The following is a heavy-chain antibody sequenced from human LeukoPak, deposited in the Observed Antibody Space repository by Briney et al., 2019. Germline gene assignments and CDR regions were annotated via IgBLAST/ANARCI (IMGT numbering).Heavy chain of an antibody. CDR3: ARYSARTTDSYYYYYYMDV. V-gene: IGHV1-2*02. D-gene: IGHD4-17*01. CDR2: INPNSGGT. Sequence: ASVKVSCKASGYTFTGYYMHWVRQAPGQGLEWMGWINPNSGGTNYAQKFQGRVTMTRDTSISTAYMELSRLRSDDTAVYYCARYSARTTDSYYYYYYMDVWGKGTTVTVSS. J-gene: IGHJ6*03. CDR1: GYTFTGYY.